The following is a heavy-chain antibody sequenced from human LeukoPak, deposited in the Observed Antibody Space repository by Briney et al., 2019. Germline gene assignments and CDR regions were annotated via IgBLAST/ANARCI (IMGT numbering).Heavy chain of an antibody. Sequence: SETLSLTCTVSGGSISSYYWSWIRQPPGKGLEWIGYIYYSGSTNYNPSLKSRVTISVDTSKNQFSLKLSSVTAADTAVYYCARIRVTGQWYFDLWGHGTLVTVSS. V-gene: IGHV4-59*01. CDR2: IYYSGST. CDR3: ARIRVTGQWYFDL. J-gene: IGHJ2*01. CDR1: GGSISSYY. D-gene: IGHD7-27*01.